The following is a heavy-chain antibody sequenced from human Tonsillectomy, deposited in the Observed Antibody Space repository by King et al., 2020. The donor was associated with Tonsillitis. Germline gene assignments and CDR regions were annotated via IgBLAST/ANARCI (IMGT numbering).Heavy chain of an antibody. Sequence: QVQLVESGTEVKKPGASVKVSCKASGYTFTNNGISWVRQAPGQGLEWMGWISGYNGNTNYAQKFQGRVTMTTDTSTNTAYMELRSLTSDDTAVYYCARASLYLVMIVVTADKYHFMDVWGKGTTVTVSS. V-gene: IGHV1-18*01. CDR1: GYTFTNNG. CDR3: ARASLYLVMIVVTADKYHFMDV. J-gene: IGHJ6*03. CDR2: ISGYNGNT. D-gene: IGHD3-22*01.